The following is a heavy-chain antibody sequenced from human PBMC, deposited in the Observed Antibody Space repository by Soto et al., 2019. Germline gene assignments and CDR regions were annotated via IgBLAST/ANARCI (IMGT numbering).Heavy chain of an antibody. J-gene: IGHJ4*01. CDR3: PTDAYSPMIVVVFAY. CDR2: IKSKTDGGTT. Sequence: GGSLRLSCAASGFTFSNAWINWVRQAPGKGLEWVGRIKSKTDGGTTDFAAPVKGRFAISRDDSKNMVYLQMNSLKTEDTGIYYCPTDAYSPMIVVVFAYWGNGTLVPVSS. V-gene: IGHV3-15*07. CDR1: GFTFSNAW. D-gene: IGHD3-22*01.